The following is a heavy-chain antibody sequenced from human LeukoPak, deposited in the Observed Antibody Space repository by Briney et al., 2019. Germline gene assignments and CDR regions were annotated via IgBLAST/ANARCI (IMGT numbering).Heavy chain of an antibody. CDR3: ARQHGTGTTPTLDY. V-gene: IGHV1-69*13. J-gene: IGHJ4*02. Sequence: ASVKVSCKASGGTFSSYAISWVRQAPGQGLEWMGGIIPIFGTANYAQKFQGGVTITADESTSTAYMELSSLRSEDTAVYYCARQHGTGTTPTLDYWGQGTLVTVSS. CDR2: IIPIFGTA. CDR1: GGTFSSYA. D-gene: IGHD1-1*01.